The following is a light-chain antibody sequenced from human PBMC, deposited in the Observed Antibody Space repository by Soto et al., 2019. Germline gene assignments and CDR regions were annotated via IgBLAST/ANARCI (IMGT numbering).Light chain of an antibody. CDR2: GAS. CDR3: EQYARSPYT. CDR1: QTVTSGY. Sequence: EIVLTQSPGTLSLSPGERAILSCRASQTVTSGYLAWYQQRPGQAPRLLLFGASNRATDIPDRFSGSGSGTDFTLTISGLEPEDFAVFYCEQYARSPYTFGQGTNLEI. V-gene: IGKV3-20*01. J-gene: IGKJ2*01.